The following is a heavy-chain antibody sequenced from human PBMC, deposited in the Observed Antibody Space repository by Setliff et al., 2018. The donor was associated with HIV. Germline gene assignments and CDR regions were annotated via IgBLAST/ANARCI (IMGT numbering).Heavy chain of an antibody. J-gene: IGHJ5*02. CDR1: GGSLNGYS. CDR3: ARARLLGGFLS. Sequence: PSETLSLTCTVSGGSLNGYSWSWIRQAAGEGLEWVGRFHATGVTNYSPSLKSRVSMSIDTSRNRVSLKMTSVTAADTAVYYCARARLLGGFLSWGRGTLVTVSS. CDR2: FHATGVT. D-gene: IGHD7-27*01. V-gene: IGHV4-4*07.